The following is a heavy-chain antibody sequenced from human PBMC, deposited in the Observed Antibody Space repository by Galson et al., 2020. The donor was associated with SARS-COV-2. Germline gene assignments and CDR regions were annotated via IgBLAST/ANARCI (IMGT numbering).Heavy chain of an antibody. CDR3: AGDDLGVTTINGFVY. J-gene: IGHJ4*02. CDR2: IYFSGST. D-gene: IGHD5-12*01. CDR1: GGSMSNYY. V-gene: IGHV4-59*01. Sequence: SETLSLTCTVSGGSMSNYYWRWIRQPPGKGPEWIGYIYFSGSTNYNPSLKSRVIISVDTSKNQFSLKLSSVTAADTAIYYCAGDDLGVTTINGFVYWGQGTPVTVSS.